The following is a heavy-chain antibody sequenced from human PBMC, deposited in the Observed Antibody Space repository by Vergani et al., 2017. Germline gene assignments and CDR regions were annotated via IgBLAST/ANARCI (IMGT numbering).Heavy chain of an antibody. Sequence: EVQLVQSGAEVKKPGESLKISCQISGYSFTTYWIGWVRQMPGKGLEWMGIIHPADSDTRYSPSFQGQVTISVDKSISTAYLQRSSLRASDRAMSYCARLYVGDSSGSKYFDYWGQGTLVNVFS. D-gene: IGHD3-22*01. V-gene: IGHV5-51*01. CDR1: GYSFTTYW. CDR2: IHPADSDT. CDR3: ARLYVGDSSGSKYFDY. J-gene: IGHJ4*02.